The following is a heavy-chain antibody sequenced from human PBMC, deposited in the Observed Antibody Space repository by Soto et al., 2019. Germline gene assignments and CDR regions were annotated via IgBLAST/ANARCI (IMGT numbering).Heavy chain of an antibody. CDR2: ISSSSSYI. D-gene: IGHD2-15*01. V-gene: IGHV3-21*01. J-gene: IGHJ4*02. CDR1: GFTFSSYS. Sequence: EVQLVESGGGLVKPGGSLRLSCAASGFTFSSYSMNWVRQAPGKGLEWVSSISSSSSYIYYADSVKGRFTISRDNAKNSLYLQMNSLRAEDTAVYYCARMGPDSIVVVVAAHFDYWGQGTLVTVSS. CDR3: ARMGPDSIVVVVAAHFDY.